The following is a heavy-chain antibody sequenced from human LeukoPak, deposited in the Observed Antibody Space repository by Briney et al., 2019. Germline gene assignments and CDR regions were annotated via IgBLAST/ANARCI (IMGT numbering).Heavy chain of an antibody. J-gene: IGHJ5*02. CDR2: IYHSGST. CDR1: GGSISSSNW. Sequence: PSETLSLTCAVSGGSISSSNWWSWVRQPPGKGLEWIGEIYHSGSTNYNPSLKSRVTISVDKSKNQFSLKLSSVTAADTAVYYCARGPRRAQGWFDPWGQGTLVTVSS. CDR3: ARGPRRAQGWFDP. V-gene: IGHV4-4*02.